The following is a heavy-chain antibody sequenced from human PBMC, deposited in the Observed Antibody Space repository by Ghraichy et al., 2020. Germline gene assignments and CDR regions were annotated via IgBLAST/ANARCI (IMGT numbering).Heavy chain of an antibody. CDR2: INPNSGGT. Sequence: ASVKVSCKASGYTFTGYYMHWVRQAPGQGLEWMGWINPNSGGTNYAQKFQGRVTMTRDTSISTAYMELSRLRSDDTAVYYCARVDSSGWYTALDYWGQGTLVTVSS. D-gene: IGHD6-19*01. V-gene: IGHV1-2*02. J-gene: IGHJ4*02. CDR1: GYTFTGYY. CDR3: ARVDSSGWYTALDY.